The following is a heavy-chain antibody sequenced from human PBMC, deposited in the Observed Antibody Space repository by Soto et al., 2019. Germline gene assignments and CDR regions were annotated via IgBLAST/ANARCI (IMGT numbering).Heavy chain of an antibody. CDR3: ARDLLLLSSNNHYYHSRNWVDDAFDI. CDR2: IIPIFGTA. D-gene: IGHD3-22*01. CDR1: GGTFSSYA. V-gene: IGHV1-69*13. Sequence: SVKVSCKASGGTFSSYAISWVRQAPGQGLEWMGGIIPIFGTANYAQKFQGRVTITADESTSTAYMELSSLRSEDTAVYYCARDLLLLSSNNHYYHSRNWVDDAFDIWGQGAMVTVS. J-gene: IGHJ3*02.